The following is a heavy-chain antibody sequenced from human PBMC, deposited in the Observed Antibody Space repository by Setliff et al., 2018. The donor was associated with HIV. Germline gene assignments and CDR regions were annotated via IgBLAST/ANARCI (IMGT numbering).Heavy chain of an antibody. CDR2: TYYRSEWKN. J-gene: IGHJ4*02. V-gene: IGHV6-1*01. CDR3: AGGSWFDGLDS. CDR1: GDSVSSTSGA. Sequence: SQTLSLTCVISGDSVSSTSGAWTWIRQSPSGGLEWLGRTYYRSEWKNDYAVSLKSRITVNADTSKNQFSLHLKSVTPEDSAVYYCAGGSWFDGLDSWSQGSLVTVSS. D-gene: IGHD3-9*01.